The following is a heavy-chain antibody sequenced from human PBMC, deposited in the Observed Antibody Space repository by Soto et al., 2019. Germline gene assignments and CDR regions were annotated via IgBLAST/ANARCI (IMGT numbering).Heavy chain of an antibody. CDR1: GGSISSGGYY. CDR3: AGGSSSWFFDY. CDR2: IYYSGST. D-gene: IGHD6-13*01. J-gene: IGHJ4*02. Sequence: KPSETLSLTCTVSGGSISSGGYYWSWIRQHPGKGLEWIGYIYYSGSTYYNPSLKSRVTISVDTSKNQFSLKLSSVTAADTAVYYCAGGSSSWFFDYWGQGTLVTVSS. V-gene: IGHV4-31*03.